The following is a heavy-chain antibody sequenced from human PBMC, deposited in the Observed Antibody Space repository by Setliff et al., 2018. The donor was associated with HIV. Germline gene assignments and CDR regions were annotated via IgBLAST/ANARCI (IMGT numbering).Heavy chain of an antibody. D-gene: IGHD3-10*01. CDR2: VYASAYS. CDR1: GDSIGDYY. Sequence: SETLSLTCTVSGDSIGDYYWNWIRQPAGKGLEWIGRVYASAYSNYNPSLKSRVTMSVDTSQNQFSLKLRTVNAADTAVYYCARDWVTRSNYYGSGSPWYFDFWGRGILVTFSS. CDR3: ARDWVTRSNYYGSGSPWYFDF. J-gene: IGHJ2*01. V-gene: IGHV4-4*07.